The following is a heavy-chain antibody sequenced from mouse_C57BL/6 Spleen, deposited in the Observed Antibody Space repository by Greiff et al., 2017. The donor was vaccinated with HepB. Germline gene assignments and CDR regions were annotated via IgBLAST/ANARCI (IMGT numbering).Heavy chain of an antibody. Sequence: VQLQQSGAELVKPGASVKISCKASGYAFSSYRMNWVKQRPGKGLEWIGQIYPGDGDTNYNGKFKGKATLTADKSSSTAYMQLSSLTSEDSAVYFCARRGSSYWYFDVWGTGTTVTISS. CDR1: GYAFSSYR. CDR2: IYPGDGDT. CDR3: ARRGSSYWYFDV. D-gene: IGHD1-1*01. V-gene: IGHV1-80*01. J-gene: IGHJ1*03.